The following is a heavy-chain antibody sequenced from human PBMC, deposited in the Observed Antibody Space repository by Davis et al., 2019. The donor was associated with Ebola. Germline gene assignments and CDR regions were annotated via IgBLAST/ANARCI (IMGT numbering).Heavy chain of an antibody. J-gene: IGHJ4*02. V-gene: IGHV4-34*01. D-gene: IGHD3-3*01. CDR3: ASSDDFDY. Sequence: SETLSLTCAVYGGSFSGYYWSWIRQPPGKGLEWIGEINHSGSTNYNPSLKSRVTISVDTSKNQFSLKLSSVTAADTAVYYCASSDDFDYWGQGTLVTVS. CDR2: INHSGST. CDR1: GGSFSGYY.